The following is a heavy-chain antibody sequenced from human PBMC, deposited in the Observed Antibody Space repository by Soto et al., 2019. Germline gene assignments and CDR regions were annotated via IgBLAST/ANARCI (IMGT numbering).Heavy chain of an antibody. CDR3: ARSSSGYYLNYYYYGMDV. D-gene: IGHD3-22*01. CDR2: IYYSGST. V-gene: IGHV4-30-4*01. CDR1: GGSISSGDYY. Sequence: QVQLQESGPGLVKPSQTLSLTCTVSGGSISSGDYYWSWIRQPPGKGLEWIGYIYYSGSTYYNPSLKSRVTISVDRSKNQFSLKLSSVTAADTAVYYCARSSSGYYLNYYYYGMDVWGQGTTVTVSS. J-gene: IGHJ6*02.